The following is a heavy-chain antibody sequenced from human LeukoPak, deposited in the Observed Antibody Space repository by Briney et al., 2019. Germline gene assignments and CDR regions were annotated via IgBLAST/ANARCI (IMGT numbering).Heavy chain of an antibody. J-gene: IGHJ6*02. V-gene: IGHV3-9*01. CDR2: ISWNSGSI. D-gene: IGHD3-9*01. CDR1: GFTFDDYA. Sequence: PGGSLRLSCAASGFTFDDYAMHWVRQAPGKGLEWVSGISWNSGSIGYVDSVKGRFTISRDNAKNSLYLQMNSLRAEDTALYYCAKWGGGAISTGYYPSYYYYGMDVWGQGTTVTVSS. CDR3: AKWGGGAISTGYYPSYYYYGMDV.